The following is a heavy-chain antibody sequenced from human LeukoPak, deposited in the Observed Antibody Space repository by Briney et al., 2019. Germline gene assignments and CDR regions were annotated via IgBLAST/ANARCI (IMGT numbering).Heavy chain of an antibody. CDR3: AGVVVAGGGGLNY. V-gene: IGHV4-61*02. CDR2: IYTSGST. Sequence: SQTLSLTCAVSGGSISSGSYYWSWIRQPAGKGLEWIGRIYTSGSTNYNPSLKSRVTISVDTSKNQFSLKLSSVTAADTAVYYCAGVVVAGGGGLNYWGQGTLVTVSS. J-gene: IGHJ4*02. D-gene: IGHD2-15*01. CDR1: GGSISSGSYY.